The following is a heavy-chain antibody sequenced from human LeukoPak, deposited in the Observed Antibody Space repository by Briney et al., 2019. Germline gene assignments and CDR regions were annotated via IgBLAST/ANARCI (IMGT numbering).Heavy chain of an antibody. CDR3: ARAPSRSGPRYYFDY. J-gene: IGHJ4*02. CDR1: GRAISRYY. V-gene: IGHV4-59*12. CDR2: IYYSGST. Sequence: SETLSLTCTVSGRAISRYYWSCIRQPPGTGLEWLGYIYYSGSTNYNPSLKCRVTISVDRYKNQFSLKLSSVTAADTAVYYCARAPSRSGPRYYFDYWGQGTLVTVSS. D-gene: IGHD3-3*01.